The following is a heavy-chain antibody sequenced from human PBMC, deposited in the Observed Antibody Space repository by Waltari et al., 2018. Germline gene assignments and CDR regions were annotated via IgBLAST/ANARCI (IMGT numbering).Heavy chain of an antibody. D-gene: IGHD6-13*01. CDR1: GGSISSYY. V-gene: IGHV4-59*01. CDR2: IYYSGST. CDR3: ARDAPSSPLRFDY. J-gene: IGHJ4*02. Sequence: QVQLQESGPGLVKPSETLSLTCTVSGGSISSYYWSWIRQPPGKGLEWIGYIYYSGSTNYNPSLKSRVTISVDTSKNQFSLKLSSVTAADTAVYYCARDAPSSPLRFDYWGQGTLVTVSS.